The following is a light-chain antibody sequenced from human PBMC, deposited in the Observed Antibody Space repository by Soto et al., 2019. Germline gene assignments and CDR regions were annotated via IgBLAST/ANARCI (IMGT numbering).Light chain of an antibody. J-gene: IGKJ5*01. CDR2: DAS. CDR3: QQRNEWPLT. CDR1: QSVSIY. Sequence: EIVLAQSPATLSLSPGERATLSCRASQSVSIYLAWYQQKPGQAPRLLIYDASNRATGIPARFSGSGSGTDFTLTISSLEPEDFAVYYCQQRNEWPLTFGQGTRLEIK. V-gene: IGKV3-11*01.